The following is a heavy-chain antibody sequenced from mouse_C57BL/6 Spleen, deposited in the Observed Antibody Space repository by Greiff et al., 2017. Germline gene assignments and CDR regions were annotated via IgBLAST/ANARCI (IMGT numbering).Heavy chain of an antibody. J-gene: IGHJ1*03. V-gene: IGHV3-6*01. CDR1: GYSITSGYY. CDR3: ARDGSITTVDWYFDV. CDR2: ISYDGSN. Sequence: DVKLQESGPGLVKPSQSLSLTCSVTGYSITSGYYWNWIRQFPGNKLEWMGYISYDGSNNYNPSLKNRISITRDTSKNQFFLKLNSVTTEDTATYYCARDGSITTVDWYFDVWGTGTTVTVSS. D-gene: IGHD1-1*01.